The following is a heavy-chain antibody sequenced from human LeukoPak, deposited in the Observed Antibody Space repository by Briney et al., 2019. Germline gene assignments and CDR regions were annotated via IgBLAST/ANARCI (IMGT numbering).Heavy chain of an antibody. J-gene: IGHJ4*02. D-gene: IGHD3-22*01. V-gene: IGHV4-61*02. Sequence: SSQTLSLTCTVSGVSISSGSYYWSWIRQPAGKGLEWIGRIYTSGSTNYNPSLKSRVTISVDTSKNQFSLKLSSVTAADTAVYFCARDGYYYSSGYREYWGQGTLVTVSS. CDR1: GVSISSGSYY. CDR2: IYTSGST. CDR3: ARDGYYYSSGYREY.